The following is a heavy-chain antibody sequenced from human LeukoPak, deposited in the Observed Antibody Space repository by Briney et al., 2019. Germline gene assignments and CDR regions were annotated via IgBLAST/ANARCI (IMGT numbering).Heavy chain of an antibody. Sequence: ASVKVSCKASGYTFTSYDINWVRQATGQGLEWMGWMNPNSGNTGYAQKFQGRVTMTRNTSISTAYMELSSLRSEDTAVYYCARGSREGSYLGYYYYYMDVWGKGTTVTISS. D-gene: IGHD3-16*02. J-gene: IGHJ6*03. V-gene: IGHV1-8*01. CDR2: MNPNSGNT. CDR1: GYTFTSYD. CDR3: ARGSREGSYLGYYYYYMDV.